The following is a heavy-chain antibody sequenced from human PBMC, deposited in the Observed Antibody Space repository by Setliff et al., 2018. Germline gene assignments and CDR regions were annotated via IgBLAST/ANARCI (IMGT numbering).Heavy chain of an antibody. CDR1: GFTFSDYY. J-gene: IGHJ3*02. CDR3: AREVVGAPSTFDI. V-gene: IGHV3-11*04. D-gene: IGHD1-26*01. CDR2: ISRGGNTI. Sequence: GGSLRLSCAASGFTFSDYYMTWIRQAPGKGLEWVSYISRGGNTIYYADSVKGRFTISRDNVRDSLFLQMSSLRAEDTAVYYCAREVVGAPSTFDIWGQGTMVTVSS.